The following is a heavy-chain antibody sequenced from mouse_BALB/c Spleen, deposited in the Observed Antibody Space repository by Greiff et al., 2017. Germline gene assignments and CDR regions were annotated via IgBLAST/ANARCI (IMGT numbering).Heavy chain of an antibody. CDR3: ARSGYGYPWFAY. CDR2: IYPGDGDT. V-gene: IGHV1-82*01. D-gene: IGHD2-2*01. CDR1: GYAFSSSW. Sequence: VKLMESGPELVKPGASVKISCKASGYAFSSSWMNWVKQRPGQGLEWIGRIYPGDGDTNYNGKFKGKATLTADKSSSTAYMQLSSLTSVDSAVYFCARSGYGYPWFAYWGQGTLVTVSA. J-gene: IGHJ3*01.